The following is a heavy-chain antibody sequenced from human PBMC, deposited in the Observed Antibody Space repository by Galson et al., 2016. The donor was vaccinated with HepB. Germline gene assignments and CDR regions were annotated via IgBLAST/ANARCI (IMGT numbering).Heavy chain of an antibody. J-gene: IGHJ5*01. CDR3: ARQYGGGAHHCDS. Sequence: SLRLSCAASGFTFSNYYMTWIRQAPGKGLESISYISTSGITICYADSVKGRFTISRDNAKNLLYLPMHRLRADDTAVSYCARQYGGGAHHCDSCGHGTLVTVSS. D-gene: IGHD3-16*01. CDR2: ISTSGITI. V-gene: IGHV3-11*01. CDR1: GFTFSNYY.